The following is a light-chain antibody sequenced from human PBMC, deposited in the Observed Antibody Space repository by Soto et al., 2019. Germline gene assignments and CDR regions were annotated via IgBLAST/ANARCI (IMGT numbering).Light chain of an antibody. CDR1: QSVSSY. J-gene: IGKJ2*01. Sequence: EIVLTQSPATLSLSPGEGATLSCRASQSVSSYLAWYQQKVGQAPRLLIYDASNRATGIPARFSGSGSGTDFTLTISSLEPEDFAVYYCQQRSNWAYTFGQGTKLEIK. CDR3: QQRSNWAYT. CDR2: DAS. V-gene: IGKV3-11*01.